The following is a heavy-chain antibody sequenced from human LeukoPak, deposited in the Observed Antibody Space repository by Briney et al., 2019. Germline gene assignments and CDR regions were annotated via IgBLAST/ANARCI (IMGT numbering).Heavy chain of an antibody. J-gene: IGHJ3*02. V-gene: IGHV4-34*03. D-gene: IGHD2-15*01. CDR1: GGSFSGYY. CDR2: INHSGST. CDR3: STTEYCSGGSCYSFGAFDI. Sequence: SETLSLTCAVYGGSFSGYYWSWIRQPPGKGLEWIGEINHSGSTNYNPSLKSRVTISVDTSKNQFSLKLSSVTAADTAVYYCSTTEYCSGGSCYSFGAFDIWGQGTMVTVSS.